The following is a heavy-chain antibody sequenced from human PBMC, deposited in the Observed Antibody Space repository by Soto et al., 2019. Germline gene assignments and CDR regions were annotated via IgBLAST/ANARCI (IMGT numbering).Heavy chain of an antibody. CDR3: AREKPVTSFDY. V-gene: IGHV3-33*01. CDR2: IWYDGSNK. CDR1: GFTFSSYG. J-gene: IGHJ4*02. D-gene: IGHD3-10*01. Sequence: QVQLVESGGGVVQPGRSLRLSCAASGFTFSSYGMHWVRQAPGKGLEWVAVIWYDGSNKYYADSVKGRFTISRDNSKNTLYLHMNSLRSEDTAVYYCAREKPVTSFDYWGQGTLVTVSS.